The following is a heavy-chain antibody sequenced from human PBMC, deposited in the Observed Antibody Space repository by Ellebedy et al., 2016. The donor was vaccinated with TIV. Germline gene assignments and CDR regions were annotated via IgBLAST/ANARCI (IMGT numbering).Heavy chain of an antibody. Sequence: MPSETLSLTCSVSSGSVSSHDWSWIRQPAGKRLEWIGRINTSGSANYNPSLKSRVTMSLDTSKNQFSLILNSVTAADTAVYYCAREGAFQLLTYFALWGRGTLVTVSS. V-gene: IGHV4-4*07. CDR3: AREGAFQLLTYFAL. CDR1: SGSVSSHD. CDR2: INTSGSA. J-gene: IGHJ2*01. D-gene: IGHD1-26*01.